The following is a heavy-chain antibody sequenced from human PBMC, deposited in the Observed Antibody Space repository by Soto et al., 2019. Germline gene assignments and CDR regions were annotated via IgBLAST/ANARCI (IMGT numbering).Heavy chain of an antibody. CDR3: ARNLLNGLADFYYGMDV. D-gene: IGHD2-8*01. Sequence: QVQLVQSGAEVKKPGSSVKVSCKASGGTFSSYTISWVRQAPGQGLEWMGRIIPILGIANYAQKFQGRVTITADKSMSTAYMELSSLRSEDTAVYYCARNLLNGLADFYYGMDVWGQGTTVTVSS. CDR2: IIPILGIA. J-gene: IGHJ6*02. V-gene: IGHV1-69*02. CDR1: GGTFSSYT.